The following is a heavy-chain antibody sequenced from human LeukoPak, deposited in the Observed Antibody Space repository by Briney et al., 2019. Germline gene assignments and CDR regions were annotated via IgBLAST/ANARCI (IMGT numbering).Heavy chain of an antibody. V-gene: IGHV4-4*02. CDR1: GGSISSSNW. J-gene: IGHJ4*02. D-gene: IGHD5-18*01. Sequence: SETLSLTCAVSGGSISSSNWWSWVRQPPGKGLEWIGEIYHSGSTNYNPSLKSRVTISVDRSKNQLSLKLSSVTAADTAVYYCARGRRVDAAMLSDWGQGTLVTVSS. CDR2: IYHSGST. CDR3: ARGRRVDAAMLSD.